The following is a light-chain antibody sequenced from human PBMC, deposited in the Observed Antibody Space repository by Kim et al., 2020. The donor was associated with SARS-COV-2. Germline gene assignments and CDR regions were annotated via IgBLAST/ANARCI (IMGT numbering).Light chain of an antibody. Sequence: SPGPTERTSSSGDAVTMRDAYWYQQKPSPGPALVIYKDRERTSGIPERVSGSSSGTTDTVTISGVQAQDEDDDDCQSEERSGTNRVFGGGTQLTVL. V-gene: IGLV3-25*03. CDR1: AVTMRD. J-gene: IGLJ2*01. CDR2: KDR. CDR3: QSEERSGTNRV.